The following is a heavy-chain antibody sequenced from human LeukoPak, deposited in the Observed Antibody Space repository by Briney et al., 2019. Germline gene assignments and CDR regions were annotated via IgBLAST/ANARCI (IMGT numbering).Heavy chain of an antibody. CDR1: GFTVSSNY. CDR3: ARGGYTYGSGYYYGMDV. CDR2: IYNGGST. Sequence: PGGSLRLSCAASGFTVSSNYMSWVRQAPGEGLEWVSVIYNGGSTYYADSVKGRFTISRDNSKNTLYLQMNSLRAEDTAVYYCARGGYTYGSGYYYGMDVWGQGTTVTVSS. J-gene: IGHJ6*02. V-gene: IGHV3-53*01. D-gene: IGHD5-18*01.